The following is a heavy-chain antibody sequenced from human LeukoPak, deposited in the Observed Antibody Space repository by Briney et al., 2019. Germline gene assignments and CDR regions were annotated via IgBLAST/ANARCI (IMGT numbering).Heavy chain of an antibody. CDR1: GGSTTRNN. D-gene: IGHD1-26*01. Sequence: PETPSLTPTDPGGSTTRNNRSSIRHPPRKRLEWIGYIYYSASTNYNPSLKSRVTISVDTSKNQFSLKLSSVTAADTAVYYCARDLGATGDYWGQGTLVTVSS. V-gene: IGHV4-59*01. J-gene: IGHJ4*02. CDR3: ARDLGATGDY. CDR2: IYYSAST.